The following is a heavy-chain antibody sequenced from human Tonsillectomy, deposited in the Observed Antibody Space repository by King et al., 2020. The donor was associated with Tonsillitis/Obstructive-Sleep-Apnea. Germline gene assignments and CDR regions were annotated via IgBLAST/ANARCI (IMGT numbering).Heavy chain of an antibody. Sequence: VQLVESGGGVVQPGRSLRLSCAASGFTFSSYGMHWVRQAPGKGLEWGAVIWDDGSNKYYADSVKGRFTISRDNSKNTLYLQMNSLRAEDTAVYYCARGNLGYCSSTSCPPYYYYMDVWGKGTTVTVSS. D-gene: IGHD2-2*01. J-gene: IGHJ6*03. CDR2: IWDDGSNK. CDR3: ARGNLGYCSSTSCPPYYYYMDV. CDR1: GFTFSSYG. V-gene: IGHV3-33*01.